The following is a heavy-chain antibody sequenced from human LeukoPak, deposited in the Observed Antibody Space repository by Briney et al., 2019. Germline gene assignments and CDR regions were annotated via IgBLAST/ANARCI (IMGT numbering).Heavy chain of an antibody. CDR2: IYTSGST. V-gene: IGHV4-4*07. Sequence: SETLSLTCTVSGGSISSYYWSWIRQPAGKGLEWIGRIYTSGSTNYNTSLKSRVTISVDKSKNQFSLKLSSVTAADTAVYYCARIYSSGWWEGYYFDYWGQGTLVTVSS. J-gene: IGHJ4*02. CDR1: GGSISSYY. D-gene: IGHD6-19*01. CDR3: ARIYSSGWWEGYYFDY.